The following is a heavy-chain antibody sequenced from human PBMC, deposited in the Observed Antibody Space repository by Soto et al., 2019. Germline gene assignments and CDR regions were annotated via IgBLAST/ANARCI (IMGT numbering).Heavy chain of an antibody. Sequence: SETLSLTCTVSGGSISISSYYWGCIRQPPGKGLEWIGSIYYSGSTYYNPSLKSRVTISVDTSKNQFSLKLSSVTAADTAVYYCARQGLIRFLEWLPTAYYYYGMDVWGQGTTVTVSS. D-gene: IGHD3-3*01. V-gene: IGHV4-39*01. CDR3: ARQGLIRFLEWLPTAYYYYGMDV. CDR2: IYYSGST. J-gene: IGHJ6*02. CDR1: GGSISISSYY.